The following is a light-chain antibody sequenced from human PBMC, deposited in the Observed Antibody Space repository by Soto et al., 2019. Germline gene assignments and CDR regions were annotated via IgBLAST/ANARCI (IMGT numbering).Light chain of an antibody. Sequence: QSALTQPASVSGSPGQSITISCTGTSSDIGRYDFVSWYQQHPGKAPKLIIYEVSHRPSGISDRFSGSKSVNTASLTIFGLQAEDEADYYCSSYTNKNSYILFGGGTKVTVL. CDR2: EVS. J-gene: IGLJ1*01. CDR3: SSYTNKNSYIL. CDR1: SSDIGRYDF. V-gene: IGLV2-14*01.